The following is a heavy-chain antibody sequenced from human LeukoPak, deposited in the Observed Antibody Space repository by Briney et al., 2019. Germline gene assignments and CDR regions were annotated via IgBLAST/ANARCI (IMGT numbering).Heavy chain of an antibody. CDR1: GFTFSNYW. CDR2: IKQDGSEK. J-gene: IGHJ4*02. D-gene: IGHD6-19*01. CDR3: TRDGSGWSNY. V-gene: IGHV3-7*01. Sequence: QPGGSLRLSCAASGFTFSNYWMGWVRQAPGKGLEWVANIKQDGSEKFYVDSVKGRFTISRDNAKNSLYLQMNSLRVEDTAVYYCTRDGSGWSNYWGQGTPVTASS.